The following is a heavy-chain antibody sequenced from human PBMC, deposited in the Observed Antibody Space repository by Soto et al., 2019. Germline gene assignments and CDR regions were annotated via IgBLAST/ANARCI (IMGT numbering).Heavy chain of an antibody. J-gene: IGHJ4*02. V-gene: IGHV4-59*01. CDR3: ASYRVGYFDY. D-gene: IGHD5-12*01. Sequence: SETLSLTCTVSGGSISSYYWSWIRQPPGKGLEWIGYIYYSGSTNYNPSLKSRVTISVDTSKNQFSLKLSSVTAADTAVYYCASYRVGYFDYWGQGTLVTVSS. CDR1: GGSISSYY. CDR2: IYYSGST.